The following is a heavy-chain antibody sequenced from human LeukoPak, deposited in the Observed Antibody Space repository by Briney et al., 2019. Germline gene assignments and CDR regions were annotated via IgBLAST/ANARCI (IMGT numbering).Heavy chain of an antibody. Sequence: GGSLRLSCAASGFTFDDSGMSSVRQAPGKWLEWVSGINWNGGNTGYADSEKGQFPISRNNAKHSLYLQMNNLRAGDTALYHCARGGGSGSYYDNFDYWGQGTLVTVSS. CDR3: ARGGGSGSYYDNFDY. V-gene: IGHV3-20*01. CDR2: INWNGGNT. D-gene: IGHD3-10*01. J-gene: IGHJ4*02. CDR1: GFTFDDSG.